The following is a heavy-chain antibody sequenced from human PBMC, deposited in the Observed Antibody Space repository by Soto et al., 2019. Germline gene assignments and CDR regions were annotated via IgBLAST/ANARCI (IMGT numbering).Heavy chain of an antibody. D-gene: IGHD3-10*01. CDR1: GFSLSTSGVG. J-gene: IGHJ4*02. CDR2: IYWDDDK. V-gene: IGHV2-5*02. Sequence: QITLKESGPTLVKPTQPLTLTCTFSGFSLSTSGVGVGWIRQPPGKALEWLALIYWDDDKRYRPSLKSRLTITNDTCKNQMVLTLTKLDTVDTATYYCARGGWTTYYSPFFDYWGQGTLVTVSS. CDR3: ARGGWTTYYSPFFDY.